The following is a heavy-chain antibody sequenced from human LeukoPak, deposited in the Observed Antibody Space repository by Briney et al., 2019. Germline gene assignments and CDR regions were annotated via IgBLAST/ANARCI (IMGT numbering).Heavy chain of an antibody. V-gene: IGHV4-39*01. CDR3: ARHKRWSDWLDP. CDR2: ILYSGIT. CDR1: GGSINNNDYC. D-gene: IGHD2-15*01. J-gene: IGHJ5*02. Sequence: PSETLSLTCGVSGGSINNNDYCWAWIRQPPGAGLEWIGCILYSGITYYNPSIKSRITMSIDTSKNQFSVRLNSPTAADTAVYSCARHKRWSDWLDPWGLGVLVTVSS.